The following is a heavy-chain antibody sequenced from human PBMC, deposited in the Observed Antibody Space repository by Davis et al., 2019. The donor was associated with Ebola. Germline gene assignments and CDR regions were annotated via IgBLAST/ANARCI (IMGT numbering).Heavy chain of an antibody. D-gene: IGHD4-17*01. CDR1: GYTFTNYY. CDR3: ATTAATTGAAATRAGLETN. CDR2: INPNDGRT. V-gene: IGHV1-46*01. Sequence: ASVKVSCKASGYTFTNYYMHWVRQAPGQGLEWMGMINPNDGRTIYAQKFQGRVTVTRDTSTTTVYMDLRNLRSGDTAVYYCATTAATTGAAATRAGLETNWGPGTLVSVSS. J-gene: IGHJ4*01.